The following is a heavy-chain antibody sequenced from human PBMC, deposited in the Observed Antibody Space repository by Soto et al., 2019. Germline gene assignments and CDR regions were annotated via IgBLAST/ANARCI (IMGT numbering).Heavy chain of an antibody. CDR3: ARDNYYDSSGYPIYYYYGMDV. D-gene: IGHD3-22*01. V-gene: IGHV1-2*02. Sequence: QVQLVQSGAEVKKPGASVKVSCKASGYTFTGYYMHWVRQAPGQGLEWMGWINPNSGGTNYAQKFQGRVTMTRDTSISTAYMELSRLRSDDTAVYYCARDNYYDSSGYPIYYYYGMDVWGQGTTVTVSS. CDR2: INPNSGGT. J-gene: IGHJ6*02. CDR1: GYTFTGYY.